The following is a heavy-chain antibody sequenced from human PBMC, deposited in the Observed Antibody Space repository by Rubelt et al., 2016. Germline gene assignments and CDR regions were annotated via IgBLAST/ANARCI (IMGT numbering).Heavy chain of an antibody. V-gene: IGHV6-1*01. D-gene: IGHD1-26*01. CDR3: ARDSGSPRGGGHDY. CDR2: TYYRSEWSN. J-gene: IGHJ4*02. Sequence: QSPSRGLEWLGRTYYRSEWSNDYAVSVKSRITISPDTSKNQFSLHLNSVTPDDTAVYYCARDSGSPRGGGHDYWGQGTLVTVSS.